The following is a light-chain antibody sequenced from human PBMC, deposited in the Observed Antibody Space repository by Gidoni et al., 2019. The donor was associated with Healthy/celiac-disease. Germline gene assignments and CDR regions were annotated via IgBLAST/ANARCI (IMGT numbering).Light chain of an antibody. CDR1: KLGDKS. CDR3: QAWGSSTVV. V-gene: IGLV3-1*01. Sequence: SYELTQPPSVSGSRGPTTSITCYGDKLGDKSACWYQHKPGQSPVMVIYQDRKRPSGVPERFSGSNTGNTATMTISGTQAMDDAEYYCQAWGSSTVVFGGGTKLTVL. J-gene: IGLJ2*01. CDR2: QDR.